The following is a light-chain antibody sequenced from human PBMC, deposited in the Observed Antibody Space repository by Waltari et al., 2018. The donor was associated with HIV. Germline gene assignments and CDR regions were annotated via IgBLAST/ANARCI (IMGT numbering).Light chain of an antibody. CDR3: QSADSTGTYWV. Sequence: SYELTQPPPASVSPGQTAPFPSHADALPTPYVLWYQQRPGQPPVMVIYRDKERPSGIPDRFSGSSAGTTVTLTISGVQAEDEADYYCQSADSTGTYWVFGGGTKLTVL. CDR1: ALPTPY. V-gene: IGLV3-25*03. J-gene: IGLJ3*02. CDR2: RDK.